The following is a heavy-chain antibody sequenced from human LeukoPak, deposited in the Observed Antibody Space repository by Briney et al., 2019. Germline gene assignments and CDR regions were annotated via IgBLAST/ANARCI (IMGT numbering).Heavy chain of an antibody. V-gene: IGHV4-61*01. CDR1: GGSVSSGSYY. CDR3: ARAWDSSGYRGAFHI. Sequence: SETLSLTCTVSGGSVSSGSYYWNWIRRPPGEGLEWIGYISYTGSTNYNPSLKSRVTISVETSKKQISLKLSSVTAADTAVYYCARAWDSSGYRGAFHIWGQGTMVTVSS. J-gene: IGHJ3*02. CDR2: ISYTGST. D-gene: IGHD3-22*01.